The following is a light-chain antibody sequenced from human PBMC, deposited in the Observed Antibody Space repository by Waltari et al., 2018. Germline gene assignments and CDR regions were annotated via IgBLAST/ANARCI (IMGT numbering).Light chain of an antibody. Sequence: ELVLTQSPGTLSLSPGDRATLSCRASQSVGSTYLAWYQQKPGQAPSLLIYGASSRATGIPDRFSGSGSGTDFTLTISRLEPEDFAVYYCQQYSRSPRLITFGPGTKVDIK. J-gene: IGKJ3*01. CDR2: GAS. CDR3: QQYSRSPRLIT. V-gene: IGKV3-20*01. CDR1: QSVGSTY.